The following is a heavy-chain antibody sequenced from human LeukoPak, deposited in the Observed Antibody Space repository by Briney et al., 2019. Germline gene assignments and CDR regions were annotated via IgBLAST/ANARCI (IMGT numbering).Heavy chain of an antibody. CDR1: GDSITSSDHY. CDR3: ARHLYYSASAFWYIDL. Sequence: SETLSLTCTLSGDSITSSDHYWVWLRQSPGKGLEWIGSVSHSGNTYYKSSLRSRVTVSLDTSKNEFSLILTSVTAADTAEYYCARHLYYSASAFWYIDLWGRGTLVIVSP. J-gene: IGHJ2*01. V-gene: IGHV4-39*01. CDR2: VSHSGNT. D-gene: IGHD3-10*01.